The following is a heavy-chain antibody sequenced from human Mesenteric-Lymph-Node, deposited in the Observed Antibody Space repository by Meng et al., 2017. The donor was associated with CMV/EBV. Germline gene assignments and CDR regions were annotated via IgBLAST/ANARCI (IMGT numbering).Heavy chain of an antibody. V-gene: IGHV3-48*04. CDR3: ARDRGEIYNFDY. D-gene: IGHD3-10*01. CDR1: GFTFSSYG. CDR2: ISSSSSTI. Sequence: GESLKIPCAASGFTFSSYGMNWVRQAPGKGLEWVSYISSSSSTIHYADSVRGRFTISRDNAKSSLYLQMNSLRAEDTAVYYCARDRGEIYNFDYWGQGTLVTVSS. J-gene: IGHJ4*02.